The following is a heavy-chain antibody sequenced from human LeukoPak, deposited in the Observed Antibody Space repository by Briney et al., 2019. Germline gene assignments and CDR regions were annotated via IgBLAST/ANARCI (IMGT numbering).Heavy chain of an antibody. Sequence: GGSLRLSCAVSGYSFSRHGMHWVRQAPGKGLEWVAAIWYDGSDKYYADSVKGRFTISRDNSKNTLYLQMNSLRVEDTAVYYCALGLVTDYWGQGTLVTVSS. D-gene: IGHD3-9*01. V-gene: IGHV3-33*01. J-gene: IGHJ4*02. CDR3: ALGLVTDY. CDR2: IWYDGSDK. CDR1: GYSFSRHG.